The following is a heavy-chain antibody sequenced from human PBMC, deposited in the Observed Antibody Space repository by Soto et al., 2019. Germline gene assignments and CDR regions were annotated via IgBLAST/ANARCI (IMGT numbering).Heavy chain of an antibody. D-gene: IGHD4-4*01. V-gene: IGHV1-69*06. Sequence: QVQLVQSGAEVKKPGSSVKVSCKASGGTFSSYAISWVRQAPGQGLEWMGGIIPIFGTANYAQKFQGRVTITANKSTSTAYRELSSLRSEDTAVYYCARVGTYSNSPYNWFDPWGQGTLVTVSS. J-gene: IGHJ5*02. CDR3: ARVGTYSNSPYNWFDP. CDR1: GGTFSSYA. CDR2: IIPIFGTA.